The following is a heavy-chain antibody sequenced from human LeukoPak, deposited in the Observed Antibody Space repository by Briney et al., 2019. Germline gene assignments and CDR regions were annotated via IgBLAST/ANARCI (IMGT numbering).Heavy chain of an antibody. CDR2: IYYSGST. CDR1: GGSISSSSYS. J-gene: IGHJ6*02. Sequence: PSETLSLTCTVSGGSISSSSYSWGWIRQPPGKGLEWIGSIYYSGSTYYNPSLKSRVTISVDTSKNQFSLKLSSVTAADTAVYYCAAIRFNYYYYYGMDVWGQGTTVTVSS. V-gene: IGHV4-39*01. D-gene: IGHD3-3*01. CDR3: AAIRFNYYYYYGMDV.